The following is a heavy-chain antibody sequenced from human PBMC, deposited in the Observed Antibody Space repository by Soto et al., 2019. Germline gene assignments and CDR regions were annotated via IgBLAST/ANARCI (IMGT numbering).Heavy chain of an antibody. D-gene: IGHD2-15*01. CDR3: ARDFGGNDAFDI. V-gene: IGHV4-34*01. CDR2: INHSGSS. J-gene: IGHJ3*02. Sequence: QVQLQQWGAGLLKPSETLSLTCAFYGGSFNTYYWSWIRQPPGQGLEWIGEINHSGSSNYNPSLKSRVIILVDASRNQFSLKLRSVNAADTAVYYCARDFGGNDAFDIWGQGTMVTVSS. CDR1: GGSFNTYY.